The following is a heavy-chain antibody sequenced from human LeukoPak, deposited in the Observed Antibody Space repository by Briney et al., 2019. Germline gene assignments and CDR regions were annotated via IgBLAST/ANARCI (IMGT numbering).Heavy chain of an antibody. V-gene: IGHV3-23*01. CDR1: GFTFSSYA. J-gene: IGHJ4*02. CDR2: ISASGGST. CDR3: AKRETYYYGSGSYYYGMGSYYFDY. D-gene: IGHD3-10*01. Sequence: GGSLRLPCAASGFTFSSYAMSWVRQAPGKGLEWVSAISASGGSTYYADSVKGRFTISRDNSKNTLYLQMNSLRAEDTAVYYCAKRETYYYGSGSYYYGMGSYYFDYWGQGTLVTVSS.